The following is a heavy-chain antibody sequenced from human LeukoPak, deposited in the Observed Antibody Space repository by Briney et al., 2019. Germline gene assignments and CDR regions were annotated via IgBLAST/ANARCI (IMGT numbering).Heavy chain of an antibody. D-gene: IGHD6-6*01. CDR2: INAGNGNT. J-gene: IGHJ4*02. Sequence: ASVKVSCKASGYIFTSYPIHWVRQAPGQRLEWMGWINAGNGNTKYSQKFQGRVTITRDTSASTAYMELSSLRSEDTAVYYCARDRGGAARPSYYFDYWGQGTLVTVSS. CDR1: GYIFTSYP. V-gene: IGHV1-3*01. CDR3: ARDRGGAARPSYYFDY.